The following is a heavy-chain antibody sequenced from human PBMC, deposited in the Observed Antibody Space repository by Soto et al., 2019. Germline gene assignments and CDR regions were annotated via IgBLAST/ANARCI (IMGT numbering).Heavy chain of an antibody. D-gene: IGHD2-15*01. CDR1: GYSFTSYA. J-gene: IGHJ4*02. CDR3: SRGPGGPDGPGDY. Sequence: QVQLVQSGAEVKKPGASVKVSCKASGYSFTSYAMHWVRQAPGQRLEWMGWINAGNGNTKYSQKFQGRVTITRDTSASTAYMELSSLGSEDTAVYPGSRGPGGPDGPGDYWGQGTLVTVSS. V-gene: IGHV1-3*01. CDR2: INAGNGNT.